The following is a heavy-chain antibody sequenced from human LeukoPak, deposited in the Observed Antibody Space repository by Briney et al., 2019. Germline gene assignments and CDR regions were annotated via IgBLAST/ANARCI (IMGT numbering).Heavy chain of an antibody. D-gene: IGHD3-10*01. CDR2: IFYSGST. CDR1: GGSISSGGFY. CDR3: ASSSWTGYYGSGSYGPLDY. Sequence: SQTLSLTCTVSGGSISSGGFYWSWVRQHPGKGLEWIGYIFYSGSTYYNPSLKSRISISVDTSKNQFSLKLTSVTAADTAVYYCASSSWTGYYGSGSYGPLDYWAREPWSPSPQ. J-gene: IGHJ4*02. V-gene: IGHV4-31*03.